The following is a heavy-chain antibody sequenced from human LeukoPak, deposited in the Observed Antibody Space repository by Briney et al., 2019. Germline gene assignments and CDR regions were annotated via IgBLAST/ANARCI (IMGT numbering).Heavy chain of an antibody. D-gene: IGHD1-1*01. V-gene: IGHV4-59*01. CDR1: GGSIDTYH. CDR2: IYYSGNT. J-gene: IGHJ2*01. Sequence: SETLSLTCTVSGGSIDTYHWSWIRQPPGKGLEWIGYIYYSGNTNYNPSLKSRVTMSVDTSKNQFSLNLSSVTAADTAVYYCARVGNYYFDLWGRGTLVTVSS. CDR3: ARVGNYYFDL.